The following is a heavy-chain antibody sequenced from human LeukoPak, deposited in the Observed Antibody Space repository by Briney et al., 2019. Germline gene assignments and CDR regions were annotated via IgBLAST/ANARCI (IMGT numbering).Heavy chain of an antibody. V-gene: IGHV4-59*01. Sequence: SETLSLTCTVSGGSISGYYWSWIRQTPGKGLEWIRFIYYSGSTNYNPSLKSRVTISVDTSKNQFSLNLNSVTAADTAVYYCPRGGQMTTGMKSELDYWGQGTLVTVSS. J-gene: IGHJ4*02. CDR3: PRGGQMTTGMKSELDY. CDR2: IYYSGST. D-gene: IGHD4-17*01. CDR1: GGSISGYY.